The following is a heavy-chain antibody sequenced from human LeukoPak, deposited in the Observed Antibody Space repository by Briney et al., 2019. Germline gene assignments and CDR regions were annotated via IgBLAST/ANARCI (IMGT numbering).Heavy chain of an antibody. CDR1: GGSISSYY. V-gene: IGHV4-59*01. Sequence: SETLSLTCTVSGGSISSYYWSWIRQPPGKGLEGIGYIYYSGSTNYNPSLKSRVTISVDTSKNQFSLKLSSVTAADTAVYYCASGNWNLWFDYWGQGTLVTVSS. CDR2: IYYSGST. J-gene: IGHJ4*02. D-gene: IGHD1-7*01. CDR3: ASGNWNLWFDY.